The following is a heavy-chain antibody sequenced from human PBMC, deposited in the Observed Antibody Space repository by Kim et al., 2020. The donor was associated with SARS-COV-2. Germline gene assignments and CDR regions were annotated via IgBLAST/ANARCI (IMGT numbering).Heavy chain of an antibody. V-gene: IGHV1-69*01. D-gene: IGHD3-22*01. J-gene: IGHJ4*02. CDR3: ARSGPYDSSGYYYDY. Sequence: QKVQGRVTVTADESTSTAYMELSSLRSEDTAVYYCARSGPYDSSGYYYDYWGQGTLVTVSS.